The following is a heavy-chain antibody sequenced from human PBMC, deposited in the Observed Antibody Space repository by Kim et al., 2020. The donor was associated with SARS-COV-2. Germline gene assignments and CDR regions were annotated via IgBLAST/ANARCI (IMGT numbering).Heavy chain of an antibody. V-gene: IGHV6-1*01. J-gene: IGHJ4*02. Sequence: EYAVTVKSRITVNPDTSKNHFSQQLNAVTPEDTAVYYCARVHSSTWKIDYWGQGTLVTVSS. D-gene: IGHD2-2*01. CDR3: ARVHSSTWKIDY.